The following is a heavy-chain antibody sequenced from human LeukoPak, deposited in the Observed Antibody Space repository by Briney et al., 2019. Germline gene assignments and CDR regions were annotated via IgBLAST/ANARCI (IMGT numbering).Heavy chain of an antibody. Sequence: SETLSLTCTVSGGSISSYYWSWIRQPPGKGLEWIGYIYYSGSTNYNPSLKSRVTISVDTSKNQFSLKLSSVTAADTAVYYCARDGEYSSFDYWGQGTLVAVSS. CDR1: GGSISSYY. V-gene: IGHV4-59*01. CDR2: IYYSGST. D-gene: IGHD5-18*01. J-gene: IGHJ4*02. CDR3: ARDGEYSSFDY.